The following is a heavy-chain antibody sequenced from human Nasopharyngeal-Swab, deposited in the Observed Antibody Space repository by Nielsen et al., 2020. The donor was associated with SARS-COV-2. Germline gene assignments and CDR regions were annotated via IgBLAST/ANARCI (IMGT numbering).Heavy chain of an antibody. J-gene: IGHJ4*02. V-gene: IGHV3-72*01. CDR2: SRDKGNSYTT. D-gene: IGHD3-16*02. CDR3: TTAELSTDFDFDY. Sequence: VRQAPGKGLEWVGRSRDKGNSYTTEYAASVKGRFTISRDVSKNSLYLQMNSLKTEDTAVYYCTTAELSTDFDFDYWGQGTLVTVSS.